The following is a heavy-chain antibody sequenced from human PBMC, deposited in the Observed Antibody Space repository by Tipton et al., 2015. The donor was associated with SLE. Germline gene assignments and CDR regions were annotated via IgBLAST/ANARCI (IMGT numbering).Heavy chain of an antibody. Sequence: RSLRLSCAASGFTFSSYGMHWVRQAPGKGLEWVAVISYDGSNKYYADSVKGRFTISRDNSKNTLYLQMNSLRAEDTAVYYCARADIVVVAPFDYWGQGTLVTVSS. CDR3: ARADIVVVAPFDY. CDR1: GFTFSSYG. V-gene: IGHV3-30-3*01. D-gene: IGHD2-15*01. CDR2: ISYDGSNK. J-gene: IGHJ4*02.